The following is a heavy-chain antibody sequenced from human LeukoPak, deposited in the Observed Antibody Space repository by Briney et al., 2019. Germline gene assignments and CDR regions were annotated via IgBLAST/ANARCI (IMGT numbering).Heavy chain of an antibody. D-gene: IGHD6-13*01. V-gene: IGHV3-7*01. CDR2: IRNDGSEK. CDR1: GFAFSNYW. CDR3: ARVGTAEGTLEDY. J-gene: IGHJ4*02. Sequence: GGSLRLSCAASGFAFSNYWMSWVRQPPGKGLEWVANIRNDGSEKYYVDSVKGRFTISRDNAKNSLYLQMSSLRAEGTAVYYCARVGTAEGTLEDYWGQGTLVTVSS.